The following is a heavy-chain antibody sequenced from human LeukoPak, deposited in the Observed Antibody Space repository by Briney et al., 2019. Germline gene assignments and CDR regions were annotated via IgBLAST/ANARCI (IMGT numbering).Heavy chain of an antibody. V-gene: IGHV4-59*01. CDR3: ARVRPCSGGSCLDAFDI. J-gene: IGHJ3*02. D-gene: IGHD2-15*01. CDR1: GGSISSYY. CDR2: IYYSGST. Sequence: SETLSLTCTVSGGSISSYYWSWILQPPGKGLEWIGYIYYSGSTNYNPSLKSRVTISVDTSKNQFSLKLSSVTAADTAVYYCARVRPCSGGSCLDAFDIWGQGTMVTVSS.